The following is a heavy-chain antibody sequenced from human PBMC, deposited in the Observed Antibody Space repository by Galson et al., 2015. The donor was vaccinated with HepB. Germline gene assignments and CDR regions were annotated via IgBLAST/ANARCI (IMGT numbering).Heavy chain of an antibody. V-gene: IGHV3-30*04. CDR2: ISCDGSNK. CDR3: ASLRGVPPATRRTYYYYGMDV. Sequence: SLRLSCAASGFSFSTYAMHWVRQAPGKGLEWVAVISCDGSNKYYADFVKGRFTISRDNSKNTLYLQMNSLRAEDAAVFYCASLRGVPPATRRTYYYYGMDVWGQGTTVTVSS. J-gene: IGHJ6*02. D-gene: IGHD2-2*01. CDR1: GFSFSTYA.